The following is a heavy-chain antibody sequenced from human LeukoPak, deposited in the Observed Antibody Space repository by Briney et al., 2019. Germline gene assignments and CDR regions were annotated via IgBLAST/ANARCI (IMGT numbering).Heavy chain of an antibody. V-gene: IGHV3-23*01. CDR3: AQGSTTVTTKVWFDP. CDR2: ISDSGGNT. CDR1: GFTFSSYA. D-gene: IGHD4-17*01. Sequence: GGSLRLSCAASGFTFSSYAVSWVRQAPGKGLEWVSTISDSGGNTYYADSVKGRFTISRDNSKNTLYMQMNSLRADDTAVYYCAQGSTTVTTKVWFDPWGQGTPVTVSS. J-gene: IGHJ5*02.